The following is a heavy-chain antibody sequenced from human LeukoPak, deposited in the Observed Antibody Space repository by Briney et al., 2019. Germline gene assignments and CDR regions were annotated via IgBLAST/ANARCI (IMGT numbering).Heavy chain of an antibody. CDR1: GFTFSSYG. V-gene: IGHV3-33*01. J-gene: IGHJ6*02. CDR2: IWYDGSNK. Sequence: PGGSLRLSCAASGFTFSSYGMHWVRQAPGKGLEWVAVIWYDGSNKYYADSVKGRFTISRDNSKNTLYLQMNSLRAEDTAVYYCARVEIAAAGPHYYGMDVWGQGTTVTVSS. D-gene: IGHD6-13*01. CDR3: ARVEIAAAGPHYYGMDV.